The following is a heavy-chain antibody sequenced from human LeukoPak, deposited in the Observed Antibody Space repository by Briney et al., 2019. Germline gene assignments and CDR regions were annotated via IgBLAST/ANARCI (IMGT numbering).Heavy chain of an antibody. CDR3: ARERAAAGTFGY. Sequence: GASVKVPCKASGGTFSSYAISWVRQAPGQGLEWMGGIIPIFGTANYAQKFQGRVTITADKSTSTAYMELSSLRSEDTAVYYCARERAAAGTFGYWGQGTLVTVSS. D-gene: IGHD6-13*01. CDR1: GGTFSSYA. J-gene: IGHJ4*02. CDR2: IIPIFGTA. V-gene: IGHV1-69*06.